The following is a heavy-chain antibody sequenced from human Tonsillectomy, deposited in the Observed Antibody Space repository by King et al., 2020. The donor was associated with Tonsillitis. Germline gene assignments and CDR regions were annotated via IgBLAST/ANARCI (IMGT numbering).Heavy chain of an antibody. J-gene: IGHJ3*02. D-gene: IGHD5-18*01. CDR3: AGRGYSNGYGAFYI. CDR2: IKQDGSEK. CDR1: GFTFSSYW. V-gene: IGHV3-7*03. Sequence: VQLVESGGGLVQPGGSLRLSCAASGFTFSSYWMSWVRQAPGRGLEWVANIKQDGSEKYYVDSVKGRFTISRDNAKNSLYLQMNSLRAEDTAVYYCAGRGYSNGYGAFYIWGQGTMVTVSS.